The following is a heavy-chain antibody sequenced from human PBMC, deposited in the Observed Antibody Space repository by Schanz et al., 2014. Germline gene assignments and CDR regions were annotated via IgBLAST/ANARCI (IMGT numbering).Heavy chain of an antibody. J-gene: IGHJ6*02. CDR1: GFTISSYS. Sequence: EVHLVESGGGLVKRGGSLRLSCAASGFTISSYSMNWVRQAPGKGLEWVSSIATSSSTRHYADSVKGRFTISRDNAKISLYLQMNSLRAEDTAVYYCARDFDDRRGYGSGYCLGDCMDAWGQGTTXTVSS. CDR2: IATSSSTR. V-gene: IGHV3-21*04. D-gene: IGHD3-10*01. CDR3: ARDFDDRRGYGSGYCLGDCMDA.